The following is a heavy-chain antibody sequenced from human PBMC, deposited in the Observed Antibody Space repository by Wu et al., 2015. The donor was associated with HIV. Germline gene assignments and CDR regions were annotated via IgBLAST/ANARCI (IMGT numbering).Heavy chain of an antibody. CDR1: GGTLSHYE. Sequence: QVQLVQSGAEVKKPGSSVKVSCKASGGTLSHYEISWMRQAPGQGLEWMGGIIPMFGTLNYAQKFKGRVTITADESTTTGYMELSSLRSEDTAVYYCARGVDIVTTSPPGYWGQGTLVTGLL. CDR2: IIPMFGTL. D-gene: IGHD5-12*01. J-gene: IGHJ4*02. CDR3: ARGVDIVTTSPPGY. V-gene: IGHV1-69*12.